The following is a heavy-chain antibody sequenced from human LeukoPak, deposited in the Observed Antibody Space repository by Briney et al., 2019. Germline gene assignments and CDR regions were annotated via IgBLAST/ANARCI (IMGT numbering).Heavy chain of an antibody. V-gene: IGHV3-9*01. CDR3: AKGSLIAASGTFFDF. J-gene: IGHJ4*02. CDR2: LGWNGDII. CDR1: GFTFDDYS. Sequence: GRSLRLSCAASGFTFDDYSMPWFRQSPGKGLHWLSGLGWNGDIIDYADSVKGRLTISRDNGKNSLYLQMDSLKTEDTALYYCAKGSLIAASGTFFDFWGQGTGVTVSS. D-gene: IGHD6-13*01.